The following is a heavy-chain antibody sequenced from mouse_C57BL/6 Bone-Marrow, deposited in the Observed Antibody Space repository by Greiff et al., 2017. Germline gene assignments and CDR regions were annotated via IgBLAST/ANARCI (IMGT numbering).Heavy chain of an antibody. J-gene: IGHJ1*03. CDR1: GYTFTSYG. Sequence: QVQLQQPGAELARPGASVKLSCKASGYTFTSYGISWVKQRTGQGLEWIGEIYPRSGNTYYNEKFKGKATLTADKSSSTAYMELRSLTSEDSAVYFCARGYYGSSLNWYFDVWGTGTTVTVSS. V-gene: IGHV1-81*01. CDR3: ARGYYGSSLNWYFDV. CDR2: IYPRSGNT. D-gene: IGHD1-1*01.